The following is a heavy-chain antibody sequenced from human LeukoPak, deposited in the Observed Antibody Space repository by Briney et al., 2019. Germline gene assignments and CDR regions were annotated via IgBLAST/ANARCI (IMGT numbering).Heavy chain of an antibody. D-gene: IGHD1-26*01. CDR3: ARNSGSYDYYYYYYMDV. J-gene: IGHJ6*03. CDR2: IKQDGSEK. CDR1: GFTFSNYW. Sequence: GGSLRLSCAASGFTFSNYWLTWVRQAPGQGLEWVANIKQDGSEKHYVDSVKGRFTISRDNAKNSLYLQMNSLRAEDTAVYYCARNSGSYDYYYYYYMDVWGKGTTVTVSS. V-gene: IGHV3-7*01.